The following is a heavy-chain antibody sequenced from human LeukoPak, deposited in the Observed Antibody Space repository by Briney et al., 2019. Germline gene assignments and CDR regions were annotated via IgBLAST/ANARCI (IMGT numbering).Heavy chain of an antibody. V-gene: IGHV4-34*12. CDR2: IIHSGNT. J-gene: IGHJ6*03. CDR3: ARTSTIAGRLYYYYYMDV. CDR1: GGSFSGYY. Sequence: SETLSLTCAVYGGSFSGYYWSWIRQPPGKGLEWSGEIIHSGNTNYNPSLKSRVTISVDTSKNHFSLKLSSVTAADTAVYYCARTSTIAGRLYYYYYMDVWGKGTTVTVSS. D-gene: IGHD6-13*01.